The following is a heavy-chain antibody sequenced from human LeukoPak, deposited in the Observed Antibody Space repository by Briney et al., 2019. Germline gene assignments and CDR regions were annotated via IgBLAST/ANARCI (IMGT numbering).Heavy chain of an antibody. CDR2: ISGSGGST. CDR1: GFTFSRYA. D-gene: IGHD3-10*01. CDR3: AKAYYYGSGSYQAPYYFDY. Sequence: PGGSLRLSCAACGFTFSRYAMSWVRQAPGKGLEWVSAISGSGGSTYYADSVKGRFTISRDNSKNTLYLQMNSLRAEDTAVYYCAKAYYYGSGSYQAPYYFDYWGQGTLVTVSS. V-gene: IGHV3-23*01. J-gene: IGHJ4*02.